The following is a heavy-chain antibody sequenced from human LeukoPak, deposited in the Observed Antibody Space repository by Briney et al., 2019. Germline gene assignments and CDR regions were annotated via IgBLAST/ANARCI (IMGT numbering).Heavy chain of an antibody. D-gene: IGHD3-9*01. CDR2: ISSSGSTI. CDR3: ARASDILTGSSIDY. V-gene: IGHV3-48*03. Sequence: GGSLRLSCAASGFSFDDHGMSWVRQAPGKGLEWVSYISSSGSTIYYADSVKGRFTISRDNAKNSLYLQMNSLRAEDTAVYYCARASDILTGSSIDYWGQGTLVTVSS. J-gene: IGHJ4*02. CDR1: GFSFDDHG.